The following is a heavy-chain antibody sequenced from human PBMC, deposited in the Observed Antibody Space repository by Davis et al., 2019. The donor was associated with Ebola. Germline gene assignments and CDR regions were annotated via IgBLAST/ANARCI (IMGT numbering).Heavy chain of an antibody. D-gene: IGHD3-9*01. V-gene: IGHV4-38-2*01. Sequence: PSETLSLTCAVSGYSISSGYYWGWIRQPPGKGLEWIGSIYHSGSTYYNPSLKSRVTISVDTSKNQFSLKLSSVTAADTAVYYCARTPYDILTGYHDAFDIWGQGTMVTVSS. CDR3: ARTPYDILTGYHDAFDI. CDR2: IYHSGST. CDR1: GYSISSGYY. J-gene: IGHJ3*02.